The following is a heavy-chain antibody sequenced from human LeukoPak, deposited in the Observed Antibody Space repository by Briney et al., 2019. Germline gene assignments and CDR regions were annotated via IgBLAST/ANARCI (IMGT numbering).Heavy chain of an antibody. V-gene: IGHV4-34*01. CDR2: INHSGST. Sequence: SETLSLTCAVYGGSFSGYYWSWIRQPPGKGLEWIGEINHSGSTNYNPSLKSRVTISVDTSKNQFSLKLSSVAAADTAVYYCARQNYYDSSGYYYFDYWGQGTLVTVSS. CDR1: GGSFSGYY. D-gene: IGHD3-22*01. J-gene: IGHJ4*02. CDR3: ARQNYYDSSGYYYFDY.